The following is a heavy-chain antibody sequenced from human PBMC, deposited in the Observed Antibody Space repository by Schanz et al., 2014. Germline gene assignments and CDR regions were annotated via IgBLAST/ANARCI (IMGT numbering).Heavy chain of an antibody. V-gene: IGHV3-11*04. CDR2: ISHSGGSK. J-gene: IGHJ6*03. CDR3: ARDGDRFYHNYYMDV. Sequence: VPLVASGGGLVKPGGSLRLSCAASGFTFRDYYMSWIRQAPGKGLEWVSSISHSGGSKYYADSVKGRFTISRDNSKNTLYLQMNSLRAEDTAVYYCARDGDRFYHNYYMDVWGKGTTVTVSS. D-gene: IGHD4-17*01. CDR1: GFTFRDYY.